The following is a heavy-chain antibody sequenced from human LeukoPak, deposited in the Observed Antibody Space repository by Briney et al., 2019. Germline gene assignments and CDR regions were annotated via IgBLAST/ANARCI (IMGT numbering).Heavy chain of an antibody. CDR3: ASSIFDRDAFDI. D-gene: IGHD3-3*01. V-gene: IGHV3-23*01. CDR2: ISGSGGSA. Sequence: GGSLRLSCAASGFTFSSYAMSWVRQAPGKGLEWVSAISGSGGSAYYADSVKGRFTISRDNSKNTLYLQMNSLRAEDTAVYYCASSIFDRDAFDIWGQGTMVTVSS. CDR1: GFTFSSYA. J-gene: IGHJ3*02.